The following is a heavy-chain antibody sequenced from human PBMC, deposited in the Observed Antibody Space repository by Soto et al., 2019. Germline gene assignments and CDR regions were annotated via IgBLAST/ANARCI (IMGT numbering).Heavy chain of an antibody. V-gene: IGHV4-34*01. CDR2: INHSGST. CDR3: ARDKITGLFDY. Sequence: QVQLQQWGAGLLKPSETLSLTCAVYGGSFSGYYWTWIRQPPGTGLEWIGEINHSGSTNYNPSLKSRVTISVDTSKNQFSLKPTSMTAADTAVYYCARDKITGLFDYWGQGTLVTVSS. CDR1: GGSFSGYY. D-gene: IGHD2-8*02. J-gene: IGHJ4*02.